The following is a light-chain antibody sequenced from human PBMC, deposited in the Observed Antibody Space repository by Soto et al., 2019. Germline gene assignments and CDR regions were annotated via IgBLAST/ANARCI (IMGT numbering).Light chain of an antibody. Sequence: DIQITQSPSTLSASVGDSVTITCRASQSISSWLAWYQQRPGKAPKVLIYDASSLQSGVPSRFSGSGSGTEFTLTISSLQPDDFATYYCQQYNIYPWTFGQGTEVEIK. CDR2: DAS. CDR1: QSISSW. CDR3: QQYNIYPWT. V-gene: IGKV1-5*01. J-gene: IGKJ1*01.